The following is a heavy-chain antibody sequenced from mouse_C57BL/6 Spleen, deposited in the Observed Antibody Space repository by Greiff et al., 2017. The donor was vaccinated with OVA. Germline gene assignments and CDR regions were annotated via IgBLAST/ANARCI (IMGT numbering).Heavy chain of an antibody. D-gene: IGHD1-1*01. V-gene: IGHV3-5*01. Sequence: EVQLQESGPGLVKPSQTVFLTCTVTGISITTGNYRWSWIRQFPGNKLEWKGYIYYSGTITYNPSLTSPTNITRDTPKNQFFLEMNSLTAEDTATYYCARPLYYGSPWFAYWGQGTLVTVSA. J-gene: IGHJ3*01. CDR1: GISITTGNYR. CDR2: IYYSGTI. CDR3: ARPLYYGSPWFAY.